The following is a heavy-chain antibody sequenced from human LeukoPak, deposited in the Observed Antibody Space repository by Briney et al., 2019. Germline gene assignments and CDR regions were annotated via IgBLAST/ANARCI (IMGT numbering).Heavy chain of an antibody. CDR3: ARDLEAANTYYFDY. V-gene: IGHV3-66*01. D-gene: IGHD6-13*01. CDR2: ISSAGTS. Sequence: PGGPLRLSCAASGFTVSSSYMSWVRHAPGKGLEWVSIISSAGTSYYADSVKGRFTISRDNSKNTVYLQVNSLRDQDTAVYYCARDLEAANTYYFDYWGQGTMVSVSS. J-gene: IGHJ4*02. CDR1: GFTVSSSY.